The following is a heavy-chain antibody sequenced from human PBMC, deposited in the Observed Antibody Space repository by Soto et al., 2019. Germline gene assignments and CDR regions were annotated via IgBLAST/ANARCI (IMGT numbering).Heavy chain of an antibody. Sequence: SETLSLTCTVSGGSISSYYWSWIRQPPGKGLEWIGYIYYSGSTNYNPSLKSRVTISVDTSKNQFSLKLSSVTAADTAVYYCARGGFYYGSGRPEPDAHDYWSQGTLVTVSS. CDR3: ARGGFYYGSGRPEPDAHDY. CDR2: IYYSGST. V-gene: IGHV4-59*01. D-gene: IGHD3-10*01. CDR1: GGSISSYY. J-gene: IGHJ4*02.